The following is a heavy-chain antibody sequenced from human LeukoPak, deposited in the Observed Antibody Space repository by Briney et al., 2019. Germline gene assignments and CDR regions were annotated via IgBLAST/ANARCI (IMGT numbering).Heavy chain of an antibody. CDR2: IYYSGST. D-gene: IGHD3-3*01. Sequence: KASETLPLTCTVSGGSISSYYWSWIRQPPGKGLEWIGYIYYSGSTNYNPSLKSRVTISVDTSKNQFSLKLSSVTAADTAVYYCARAFSRITIFGVVTPNWFDPWGQGTLVTVSS. CDR3: ARAFSRITIFGVVTPNWFDP. V-gene: IGHV4-59*01. J-gene: IGHJ5*02. CDR1: GGSISSYY.